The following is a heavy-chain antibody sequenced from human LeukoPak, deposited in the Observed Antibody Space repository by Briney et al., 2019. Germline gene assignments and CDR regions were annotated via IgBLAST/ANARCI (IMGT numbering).Heavy chain of an antibody. J-gene: IGHJ6*02. CDR2: ISYDGSNK. CDR3: AKERSYDFWSGYSNYYYYYGMDV. D-gene: IGHD3-3*01. CDR1: GFTFSSYA. V-gene: IGHV3-30*18. Sequence: GGSLRLSCAAFGFTFSSYAMSWVRQAPGKGLEWVAVISYDGSNKYYADSVKGRFTISRDNSKNTLYLKMNSLRAEDTAVYYCAKERSYDFWSGYSNYYYYYGMDVWGQGTTVTVSS.